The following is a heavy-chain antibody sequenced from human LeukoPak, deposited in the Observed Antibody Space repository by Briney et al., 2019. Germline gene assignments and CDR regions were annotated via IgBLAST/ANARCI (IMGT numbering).Heavy chain of an antibody. CDR3: AKDRSSGYPEWYFDL. CDR1: GFTFSSYE. V-gene: IGHV3-23*01. Sequence: GGSLRLSCAASGFTFSSYEMNWVRQPPGKGLEWVSAISGSGANTYYADSVKGRFTISRDNSKNTLYLQMNILRVEDSAVFYCAKDRSSGYPEWYFDLWGRGTLVTVSS. J-gene: IGHJ2*01. D-gene: IGHD3-22*01. CDR2: ISGSGANT.